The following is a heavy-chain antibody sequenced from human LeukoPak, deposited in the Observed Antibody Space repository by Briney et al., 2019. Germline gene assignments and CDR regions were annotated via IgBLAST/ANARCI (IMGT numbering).Heavy chain of an antibody. D-gene: IGHD4-17*01. J-gene: IGHJ3*02. CDR2: IYHSGST. Sequence: SETLSLTCTVSGGSISSGDYYWSWIRQPPGKGLEWIGSIYHSGSTYYNPSLKSRVTISVDTSKNQFSLKLSSVTAADTAVYYCARTVDYGGAFDIWGQGTMVTVSS. CDR1: GGSISSGDYY. V-gene: IGHV4-39*07. CDR3: ARTVDYGGAFDI.